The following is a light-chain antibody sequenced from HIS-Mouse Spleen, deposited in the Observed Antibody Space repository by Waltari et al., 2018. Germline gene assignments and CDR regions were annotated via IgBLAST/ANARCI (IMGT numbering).Light chain of an antibody. J-gene: IGLJ2*01. Sequence: SYELTQPPSVSVSPGQTARITCSGDALPKKYAYWYQQKSGQAPVLVIYEDSNGPSGFPERFSGSSSGTMATLTISGAQVEDEADYYCYSTDSSGNHRVFGGGTKLTVL. V-gene: IGLV3-10*01. CDR1: ALPKKY. CDR2: EDS. CDR3: YSTDSSGNHRV.